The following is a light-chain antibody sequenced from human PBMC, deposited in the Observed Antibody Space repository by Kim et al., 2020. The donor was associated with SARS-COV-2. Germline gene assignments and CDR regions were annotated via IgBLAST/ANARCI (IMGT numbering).Light chain of an antibody. V-gene: IGKV3-20*01. CDR2: GAS. CDR3: QQYGSSPLT. Sequence: LSPWETATLSCRASQSVSGSYLAWYQQKPGQAPRLLIYGASSRATGIPDRFSGSGSGTDFTLTISRLEPEDFAVYYCQQYGSSPLTFGQGTKLEI. CDR1: QSVSGSY. J-gene: IGKJ2*01.